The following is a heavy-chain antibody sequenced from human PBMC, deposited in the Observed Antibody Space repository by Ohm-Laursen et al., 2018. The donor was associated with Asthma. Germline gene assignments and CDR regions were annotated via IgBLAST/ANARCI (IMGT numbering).Heavy chain of an antibody. CDR2: INSDGSTT. D-gene: IGHD2-15*01. J-gene: IGHJ2*01. CDR1: GFTFEDFA. Sequence: SLRLSCTAPGFTFEDFAIHWVRQAPGKGLVWVSRINSDGSTTSYADSVKGRFTISRDNSKNTLYLQMNSLRAEDTAVYYCASGGSKGWYFDLWGRGTLVTVSS. CDR3: ASGGSKGWYFDL. V-gene: IGHV3-74*01.